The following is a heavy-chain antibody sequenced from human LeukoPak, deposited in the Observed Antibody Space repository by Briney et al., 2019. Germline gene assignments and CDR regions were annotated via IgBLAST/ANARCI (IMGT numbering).Heavy chain of an antibody. J-gene: IGHJ4*02. CDR2: IYTSGST. CDR1: GGSISSYY. CDR3: ARSGYCSSTSCYNTGYFDY. D-gene: IGHD2-2*02. V-gene: IGHV4-4*07. Sequence: PSETLSLTCTVSGGSISSYYWSWIRQPAGKGLAWIGRIYTSGSTNYNPSLKSRVTMSVDTSKNQFSLKLSSVTAADTAVYYCARSGYCSSTSCYNTGYFDYWGEGTLVTVSS.